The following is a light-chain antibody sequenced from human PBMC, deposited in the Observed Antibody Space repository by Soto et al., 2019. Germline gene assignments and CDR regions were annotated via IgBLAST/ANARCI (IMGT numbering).Light chain of an antibody. V-gene: IGLV2-14*01. Sequence: QSVLTQPASVSGSPGQSITISCTGTSSDVGGYNYVSWYQQHPGKAPKLMIYDVSNRPSGVSNRFSGSKSGNTVSLTISGLQAEDEADHYCSSYTSSSTLVVFGGGTKLTVL. CDR2: DVS. CDR1: SSDVGGYNY. J-gene: IGLJ2*01. CDR3: SSYTSSSTLVV.